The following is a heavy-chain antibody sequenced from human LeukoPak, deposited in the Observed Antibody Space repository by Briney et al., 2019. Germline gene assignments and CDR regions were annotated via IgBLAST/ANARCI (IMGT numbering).Heavy chain of an antibody. CDR1: GYTFTGYY. J-gene: IGHJ4*02. CDR2: INPSSGGT. D-gene: IGHD6-19*01. V-gene: IGHV1-2*02. Sequence: ASVKVSCKASGYTFTGYYMHWVRQAPGQGLEWMGWINPSSGGTNYAQKFQGRVTMTRDTSISTAYMELSRLRSDDTAVYYCARGGRGPRIAVAGTVFYYWGQGTLVTVSS. CDR3: ARGGRGPRIAVAGTVFYY.